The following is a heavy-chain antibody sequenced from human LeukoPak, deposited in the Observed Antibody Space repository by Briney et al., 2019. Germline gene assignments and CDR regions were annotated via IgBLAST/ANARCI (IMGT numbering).Heavy chain of an antibody. CDR3: ARDLSLHRVWSYYFDY. CDR1: GFTFSSYA. D-gene: IGHD2-8*02. V-gene: IGHV3-30*04. J-gene: IGHJ4*02. CDR2: ISYDGSNK. Sequence: GGSLRLSCAASGFTFSSYAMRWVRQAPGKGLEWVAVISYDGSNKYYADSVKGRFTISRDNSKNTLYLQMNSLRAEDTAVYYCARDLSLHRVWSYYFDYWGQGTLVTVSS.